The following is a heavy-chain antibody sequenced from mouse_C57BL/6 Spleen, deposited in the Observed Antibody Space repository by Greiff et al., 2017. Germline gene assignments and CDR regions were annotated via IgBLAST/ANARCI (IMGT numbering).Heavy chain of an antibody. CDR2: ISSGSSTI. J-gene: IGHJ2*01. CDR3: ARTYYSNYGFFDY. Sequence: EVMLVESGGGLVKPGGSLKLSCAASGFTFSDYGMHWVRPAPGQGLEWVAYISSGSSTIYYADTVKGRFTISRDNAKNTLFLQMTRLRSEDTAMYYWARTYYSNYGFFDYWGQGTTLTVSS. V-gene: IGHV5-17*01. CDR1: GFTFSDYG. D-gene: IGHD2-5*01.